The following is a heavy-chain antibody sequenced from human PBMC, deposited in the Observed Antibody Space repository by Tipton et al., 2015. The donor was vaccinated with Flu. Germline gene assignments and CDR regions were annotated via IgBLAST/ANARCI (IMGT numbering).Heavy chain of an antibody. CDR1: GYTFTSYG. V-gene: IGHV1-18*01. Sequence: QMQLVQSGGEVKKPGASVRVSCKASGYTFTSYGITWVRQAPGQGLEWMGWISTFSGNTNYAQKFQGRVTMTTDTSTSTANMELRGLRPDDTAVYYCAGGYIYYGEVYAMDVWGQGTTVIVSS. CDR2: ISTFSGNT. D-gene: IGHD4-17*01. CDR3: AGGYIYYGEVYAMDV. J-gene: IGHJ6*02.